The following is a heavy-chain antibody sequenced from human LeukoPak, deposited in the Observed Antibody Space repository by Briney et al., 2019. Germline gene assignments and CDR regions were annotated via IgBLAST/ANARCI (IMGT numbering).Heavy chain of an antibody. D-gene: IGHD4-17*01. J-gene: IGHJ4*02. CDR1: GFTFSDYY. CDR2: ISSSSSYT. CDR3: ARGCDYGDLEIPLGY. V-gene: IGHV3-11*06. Sequence: PGGSLRLSCAASGFTFSDYYMSWIRQAPGKGLEWVSYISSSSSYTNYADSVKGRFTISRDNAKNSLYLQMNSLRAEDTAVYYCARGCDYGDLEIPLGYWGQGTLVTVSS.